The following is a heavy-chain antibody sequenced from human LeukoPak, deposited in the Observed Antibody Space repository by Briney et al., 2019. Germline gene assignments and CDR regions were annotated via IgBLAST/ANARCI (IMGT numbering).Heavy chain of an antibody. D-gene: IGHD3-16*01. CDR2: ISPSSSSI. V-gene: IGHV3-21*01. CDR3: AKEKAFGGLQEGPPGV. J-gene: IGHJ4*02. Sequence: PGGSLRLSCAASGFTFSNCNMNWVRHAPGKGLEWVSSISPSSSSIYYADSVKGRFTISRDNAKNSLYLQMNSLRAEDTAVYYWAKEKAFGGLQEGPPGVWGQGTLVTVSS. CDR1: GFTFSNCN.